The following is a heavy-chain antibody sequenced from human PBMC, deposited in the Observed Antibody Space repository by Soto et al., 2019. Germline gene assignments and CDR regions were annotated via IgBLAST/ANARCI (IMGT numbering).Heavy chain of an antibody. V-gene: IGHV4-31*03. J-gene: IGHJ6*02. Sequence: QVQLQESGPGLVKPSQTLSLTCSVSGGSFSSDSFIWSWVRQFPGKGLEWIGYINYSGTTYYNPSLRSRITMSVDTSKNQFSLNLSSVPAADTAVYYCARDHKWDGMDVWGQGTTVTVSS. D-gene: IGHD1-26*01. CDR1: GGSFSSDSFI. CDR2: INYSGTT. CDR3: ARDHKWDGMDV.